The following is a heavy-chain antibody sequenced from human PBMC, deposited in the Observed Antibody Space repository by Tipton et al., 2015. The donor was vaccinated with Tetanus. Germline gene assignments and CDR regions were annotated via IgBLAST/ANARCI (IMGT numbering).Heavy chain of an antibody. V-gene: IGHV3-48*02. CDR3: AKALGSSAWYGT. Sequence: SLRLSCAASGFTFSTYSMNWVRQAPGKGLEWVSSIGVSSSPTYYADSVKGRFTISRDNAKNSLLLQMNSLRDEDTAVYYCAKALGSSAWYGTWGQGTLVTVSS. J-gene: IGHJ5*02. CDR1: GFTFSTYS. D-gene: IGHD6-13*01. CDR2: IGVSSSPT.